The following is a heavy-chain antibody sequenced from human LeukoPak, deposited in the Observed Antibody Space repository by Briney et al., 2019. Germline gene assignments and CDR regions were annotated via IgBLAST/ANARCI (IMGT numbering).Heavy chain of an antibody. CDR1: GFTFSSYG. CDR3: AKDRLVPAARYIDY. D-gene: IGHD2-2*01. J-gene: IGHJ4*02. V-gene: IGHV3-30*02. Sequence: PGGSLTLSCAASGFTFSSYGMHWVRQAPGKGLEWVAFIRYDGSNKYYADSVKGRFTISRDNSKNTLYLQMNSLRAEDTAVYYCAKDRLVPAARYIDYWGQGTLVTVSS. CDR2: IRYDGSNK.